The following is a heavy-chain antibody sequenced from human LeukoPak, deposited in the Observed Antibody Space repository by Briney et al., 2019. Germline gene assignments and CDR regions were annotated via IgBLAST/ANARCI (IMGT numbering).Heavy chain of an antibody. V-gene: IGHV4-34*01. CDR1: GGAISSYY. D-gene: IGHD5-18*01. J-gene: IGHJ4*02. Sequence: SETLSLTCTVYGGAISSYYWSWIRQPAGKGLEWIGEINHSGSTNYNPSLKSRVTISVDTSKNQFSLKLSSVTAADTAVYYCARGRPPTRYSYGYWSHYFDYWGQGTLVTVSS. CDR3: ARGRPPTRYSYGYWSHYFDY. CDR2: INHSGST.